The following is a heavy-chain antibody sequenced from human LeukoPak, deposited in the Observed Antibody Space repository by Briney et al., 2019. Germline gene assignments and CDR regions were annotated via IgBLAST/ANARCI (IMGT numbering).Heavy chain of an antibody. CDR1: GYTFTSYD. D-gene: IGHD3-3*01. J-gene: IGHJ6*02. CDR3: ARSPLRFLEWLLSSGMDV. Sequence: AXVKVSCKAXGYTFTSYDSNWVRQAHGQGNEWMGWMNTNSGNTGYAQNFQRRVTITRNTSISTAYMELSSLRSEHTAVYSCARSPLRFLEWLLSSGMDVWGQGTTVTVSS. CDR2: MNTNSGNT. V-gene: IGHV1-8*01.